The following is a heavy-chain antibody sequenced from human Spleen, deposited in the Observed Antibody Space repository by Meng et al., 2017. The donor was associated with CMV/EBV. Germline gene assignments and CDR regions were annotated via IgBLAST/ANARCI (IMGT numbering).Heavy chain of an antibody. J-gene: IGHJ5*02. V-gene: IGHV1-2*02. Sequence: ASVKVSCKSSGTTFTNSYVQWVRQAPGQGLEWMGWILPDSGNTDFAQDFQGRVTLTTDTSINTAYMELHQLTSDDTAVYYCAISPATIFAVLGHFEPWGPGTLVTVS. CDR3: AISPATIFAVLGHFEP. D-gene: IGHD3-3*01. CDR1: GTTFTNSY. CDR2: ILPDSGNT.